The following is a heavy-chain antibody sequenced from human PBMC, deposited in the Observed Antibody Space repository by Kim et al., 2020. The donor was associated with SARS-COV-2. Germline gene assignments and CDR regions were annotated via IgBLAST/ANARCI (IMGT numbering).Heavy chain of an antibody. D-gene: IGHD6-19*01. Sequence: ASVKVSCKASGYTFPCSSMHWVRQAPGQGLEWMGWINTNTGNPTYAQGFTGRFVFSLDTSVSTAYLQISSLKAEDTAVYYCARAPGWSTFYYYGMDVWGQGTTVTVSS. CDR3: ARAPGWSTFYYYGMDV. CDR2: INTNTGNP. V-gene: IGHV7-4-1*02. J-gene: IGHJ6*02. CDR1: GYTFPCSS.